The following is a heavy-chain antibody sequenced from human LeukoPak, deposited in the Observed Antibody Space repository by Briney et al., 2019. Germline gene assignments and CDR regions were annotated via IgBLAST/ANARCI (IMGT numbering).Heavy chain of an antibody. D-gene: IGHD3-22*01. CDR1: GYTFSSYD. V-gene: IGHV1-8*03. CDR2: MNPNSGNR. Sequence: ASVKVSCKASGYTFSSYDINWVRQATGQGLEWMGWMNPNSGNRGYAQKFQGRVTITRNTSISTAYMELSSLRSDDTAVYYFARGHSYYDSSGYFLHWGQGTLVTVSS. CDR3: ARGHSYYDSSGYFLH. J-gene: IGHJ1*01.